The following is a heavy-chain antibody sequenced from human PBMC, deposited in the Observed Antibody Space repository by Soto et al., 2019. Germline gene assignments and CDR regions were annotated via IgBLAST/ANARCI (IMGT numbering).Heavy chain of an antibody. Sequence: PSETLSLTCTVCGGSISSDANFWSWIRQLPGRGLEWIGYISYTGRTYYTPSLNSGLTISLDTSKNLFSLRLSAVTAADTAVYFCARGSFSSSSSWFDPWGQGTLVTVSS. V-gene: IGHV4-31*03. J-gene: IGHJ5*02. CDR1: GGSISSDANF. CDR2: ISYTGRT. CDR3: ARGSFSSSSSWFDP. D-gene: IGHD6-6*01.